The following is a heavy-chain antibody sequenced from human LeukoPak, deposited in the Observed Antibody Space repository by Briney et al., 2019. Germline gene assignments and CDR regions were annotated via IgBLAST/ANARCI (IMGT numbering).Heavy chain of an antibody. CDR3: ARDALPRDDAIVPRWAEMNWFDP. CDR1: GGSISSGGYY. V-gene: IGHV4-31*03. J-gene: IGHJ5*02. D-gene: IGHD2-2*01. CDR2: IYYSGST. Sequence: SETLSLTCTVSGGSISSGGYYWSWIRQHPGKGLEWIGSIYYSGSTYYNPSLKSRVTISVDTSKNQFSLKLSSVTAADTAVYYCARDALPRDDAIVPRWAEMNWFDPWGQGTLVTVSS.